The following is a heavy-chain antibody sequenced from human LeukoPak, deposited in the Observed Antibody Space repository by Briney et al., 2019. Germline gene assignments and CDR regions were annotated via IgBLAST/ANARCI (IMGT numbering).Heavy chain of an antibody. CDR1: GGSISSGDYY. V-gene: IGHV4-30-4*08. Sequence: PSETLSLTCTVSGGSISSGDYYWSWIRQPPGKGLEWIGYIYYSGSTYYNPSLKSRVTISVDTSKNQFSLKLSSVTAADTAVYYYARNDYGDYVPLDYYYYYMDVWGKGTTVTVSS. CDR2: IYYSGST. D-gene: IGHD4-17*01. CDR3: ARNDYGDYVPLDYYYYYMDV. J-gene: IGHJ6*03.